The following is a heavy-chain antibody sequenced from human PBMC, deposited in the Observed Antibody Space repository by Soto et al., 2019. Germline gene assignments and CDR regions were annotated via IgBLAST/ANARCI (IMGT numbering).Heavy chain of an antibody. D-gene: IGHD2-21*02. V-gene: IGHV1-69*06. CDR3: AXAYCGGDCYSWYYYGMDV. J-gene: IGHJ6*02. Sequence: SVKVSCKASGGTFSSYAISWVRQAPGQGLEWMGGIIPIFGTANYAQKFQGRVTITADKSTSTAYMELSSLRSEDTAVYYCAXAYCGGDCYSWYYYGMDVWGQGTTVTVS. CDR2: IIPIFGTA. CDR1: GGTFSSYA.